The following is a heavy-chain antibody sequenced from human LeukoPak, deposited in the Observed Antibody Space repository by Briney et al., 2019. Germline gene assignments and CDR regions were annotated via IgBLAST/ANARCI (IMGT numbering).Heavy chain of an antibody. V-gene: IGHV3-23*01. CDR1: GFTFSSYA. CDR2: ISGSGGST. J-gene: IGHJ4*02. Sequence: GGSLRLSCAASGFTFSSYAMSWVRQAPGKGLEWVSAISGSGGSTYYADSVKGRFTISRDNSKNTLYLQVNSLRAEDTAVYYCGRYGYNKGWFDYWGQGTLVTVSS. CDR3: GRYGYNKGWFDY. D-gene: IGHD5-24*01.